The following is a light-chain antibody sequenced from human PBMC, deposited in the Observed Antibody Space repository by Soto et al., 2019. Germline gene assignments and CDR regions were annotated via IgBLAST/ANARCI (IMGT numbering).Light chain of an antibody. CDR2: NVN. J-gene: IGLJ2*01. CDR1: SGDVGGHDY. Sequence: QSALTQVASVSGSPGQSITISCTGTSGDVGGHDYVSWYQQYPGKAPKLMIYNVNYRPSGVSKRFSGSKSGNTASLTISGLQAEDEANYYCSSYTSTNTVVFGGGTQLTVL. CDR3: SSYTSTNTVV. V-gene: IGLV2-14*03.